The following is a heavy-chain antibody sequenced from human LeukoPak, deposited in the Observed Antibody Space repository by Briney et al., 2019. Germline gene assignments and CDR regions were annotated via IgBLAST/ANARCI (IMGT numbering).Heavy chain of an antibody. CDR3: ARALSDSSGWYGYYYMDV. CDR2: INHSGST. J-gene: IGHJ6*03. CDR1: GVSFRGYY. V-gene: IGHV4-34*01. D-gene: IGHD6-19*01. Sequence: PSETLSLTCAVYGVSFRGYYWSWIRQPPGKGLEWIGEINHSGSTNYNPSLKSRVTISVDTSKNQFSLKLSSVTAADTAVYYCARALSDSSGWYGYYYMDVWGKGTTVTISS.